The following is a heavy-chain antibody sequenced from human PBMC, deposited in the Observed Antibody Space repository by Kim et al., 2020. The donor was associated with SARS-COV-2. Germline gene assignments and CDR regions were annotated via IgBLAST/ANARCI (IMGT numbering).Heavy chain of an antibody. Sequence: GGSLRLSCAASGFTFSSYAMSWVRQAPGKGLEWVSAISGSGGSTYYADSVKGRFTISRDNSKNTLYMQMNSLRAEDTAVYYCAKSYSSSWYYFDYWGQGTLVTVSS. J-gene: IGHJ4*02. CDR2: ISGSGGST. V-gene: IGHV3-23*01. CDR3: AKSYSSSWYYFDY. CDR1: GFTFSSYA. D-gene: IGHD6-13*01.